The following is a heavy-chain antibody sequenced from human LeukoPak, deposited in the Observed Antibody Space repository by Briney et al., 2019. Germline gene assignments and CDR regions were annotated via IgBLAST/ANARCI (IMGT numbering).Heavy chain of an antibody. CDR1: GGSISSYY. Sequence: SETLSLTCTVSGGSISSYYWSWIRQPPGKGLEWIGYIYYSGSTNYNPSLKSRVTISVDTSKNQFSLKLSSVTAADTAVYYCARVTSDTGKLVPIEGGFDPWGQGTLVTVSS. CDR3: ARVTSDTGKLVPIEGGFDP. D-gene: IGHD6-6*01. J-gene: IGHJ5*02. V-gene: IGHV4-59*01. CDR2: IYYSGST.